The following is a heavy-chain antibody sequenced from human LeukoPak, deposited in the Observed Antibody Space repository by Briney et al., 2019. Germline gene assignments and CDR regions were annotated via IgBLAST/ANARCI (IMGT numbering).Heavy chain of an antibody. Sequence: KASETLSLTCTVSGDSISSGGYYWSWIRQHPGKGLEWIGYIYYSGTTYYNPSLKSRVTISIDTSKSQFSLRLTSVTAADTAVYYCAKGGSTNFYYGDVWGQGTTVTVSS. CDR2: IYYSGTT. J-gene: IGHJ6*02. D-gene: IGHD2/OR15-2a*01. CDR3: AKGGSTNFYYGDV. CDR1: GDSISSGGYY. V-gene: IGHV4-31*03.